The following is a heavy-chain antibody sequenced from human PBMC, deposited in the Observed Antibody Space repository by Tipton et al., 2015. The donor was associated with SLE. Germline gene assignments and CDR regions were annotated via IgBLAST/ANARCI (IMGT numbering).Heavy chain of an antibody. V-gene: IGHV4-34*01. CDR2: INHSGNT. D-gene: IGHD6-13*01. CDR1: GGSFSGYY. Sequence: TLSLTCAVYGGSFSGYYWSWIRQPPGKGLEWIGEINHSGNTDYNPSLKSRVTISVDKSKNQFSLKLSSVTAADTAVYYCARVWGYSSPHVNYGMDVWGQGTTVTVSS. J-gene: IGHJ6*02. CDR3: ARVWGYSSPHVNYGMDV.